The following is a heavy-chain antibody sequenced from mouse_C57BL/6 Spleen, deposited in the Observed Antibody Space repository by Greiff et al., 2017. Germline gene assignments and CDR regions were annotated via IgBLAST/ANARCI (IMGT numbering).Heavy chain of an antibody. J-gene: IGHJ2*01. D-gene: IGHD1-1*01. V-gene: IGHV1-55*01. CDR1: GYTFTSYW. Sequence: QVQLQQPGAELVKPGASVKMSCKASGYTFTSYWITWVKQRPGQGLEWIGYIYPRDGSTKYNEKFKGKATLTADKSSSTAYMQLNSLTSEDSAVYFCAVGSTYYFDYWGQGTTLTVSS. CDR3: AVGSTYYFDY. CDR2: IYPRDGST.